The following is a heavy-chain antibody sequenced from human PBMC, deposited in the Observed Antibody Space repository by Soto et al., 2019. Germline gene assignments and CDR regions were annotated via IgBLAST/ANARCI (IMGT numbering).Heavy chain of an antibody. CDR2: IIPICGTA. J-gene: IGHJ3*02. V-gene: IGHV1-69*01. D-gene: IGHD1-26*01. CDR1: GGTFSSYA. CDR3: ARVEFYSGIWAGAFAI. Sequence: QVQLVQSGAEVKKPGSSVKVSCKASGGTFSSYAISWVRQAPGQGLEWMGGIIPICGTANYAQKLQGRVTITEDESMSTEYMELSSLRSEDTAGYYGARVEFYSGIWAGAFAIRGPGTMVTVSS.